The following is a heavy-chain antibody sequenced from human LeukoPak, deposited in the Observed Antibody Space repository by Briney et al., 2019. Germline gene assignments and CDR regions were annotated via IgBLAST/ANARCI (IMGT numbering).Heavy chain of an antibody. CDR3: ARVKDFAYSFFDL. CDR1: GGSISQYY. J-gene: IGHJ2*01. Sequence: SETLSLTCTRSGGSISQYYWSWIRQPPGKGPEWIGYVYRSGNTNYNPSLKSRVTISVDTSKNHFSLNLTSVTAADTAVYYCARVKDFAYSFFDLWGRGTLVTVSS. CDR2: VYRSGNT. V-gene: IGHV4-59*01.